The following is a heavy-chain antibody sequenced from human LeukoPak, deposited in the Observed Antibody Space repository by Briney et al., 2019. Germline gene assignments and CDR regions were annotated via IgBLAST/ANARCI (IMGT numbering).Heavy chain of an antibody. J-gene: IGHJ4*02. D-gene: IGHD6-19*01. CDR2: ISAYNGNT. V-gene: IGHV1-18*01. CDR1: GYTFTSYG. Sequence: ASVEVSCKTSGYTFTSYGISWVRQAPGQGLEWMGWISAYNGNTNYAQKLQGRVTVTTDTSTSTAYMELRSLRSDDTAVYYCARSEQWLVRLDYWGQGTLVTVSS. CDR3: ARSEQWLVRLDY.